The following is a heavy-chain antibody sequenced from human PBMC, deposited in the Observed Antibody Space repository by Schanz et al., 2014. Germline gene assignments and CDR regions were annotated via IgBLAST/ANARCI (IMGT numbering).Heavy chain of an antibody. CDR1: GFTFNSYA. D-gene: IGHD3-3*01. CDR3: ARDLLVSHYEWWSGNDY. CDR2: ISYDGNTK. V-gene: IGHV3-30-3*01. J-gene: IGHJ4*02. Sequence: QVQLVESGGGVVQPGGSLRLSCAASGFTFNSYAFHWVRQAPGKGLEWVALISYDGNTKYYADSVKGRFTISRDNSKNTLYLQMNSLRADDTAVYYCARDLLVSHYEWWSGNDYWGQGTLVTVSS.